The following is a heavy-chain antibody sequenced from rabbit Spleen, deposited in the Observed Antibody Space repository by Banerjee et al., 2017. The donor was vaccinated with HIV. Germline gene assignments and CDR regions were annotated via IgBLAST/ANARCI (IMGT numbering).Heavy chain of an antibody. CDR1: GFDFRRYY. CDR2: ISPTFGLK. CDR3: ARNYVNAFDP. V-gene: IGHV1S47*01. D-gene: IGHD1-1*01. Sequence: QEQLVETGGGLVQPGGSLTLSCKASGFDFRRYYLTWVRQAPGKGPEWIAYISPTFGLKKYANSVKGRFTISSDNAQNTVFLQMTSLTAADTATYFCARNYVNAFDPWGPGTLVTVS. J-gene: IGHJ2*01.